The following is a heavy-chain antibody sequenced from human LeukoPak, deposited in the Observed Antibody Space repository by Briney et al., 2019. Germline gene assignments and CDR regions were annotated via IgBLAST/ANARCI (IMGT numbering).Heavy chain of an antibody. D-gene: IGHD4-11*01. V-gene: IGHV3-66*01. CDR2: IYSGGST. J-gene: IGHJ4*02. Sequence: RGSLRLSCAASGFTVSSNYMSWVRQAPGKGLEWVSVIYSGGSTYYADSVKGRFTISRDNSKNTLYLQMSSLSAEDTAVYYCVRVYRNSNYFYYFDWWGQGVLVTVSS. CDR1: GFTVSSNY. CDR3: VRVYRNSNYFYYFDW.